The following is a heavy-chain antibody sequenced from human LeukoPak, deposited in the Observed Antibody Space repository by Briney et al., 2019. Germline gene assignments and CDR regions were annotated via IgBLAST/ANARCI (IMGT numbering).Heavy chain of an antibody. CDR2: ISSSSSYI. J-gene: IGHJ4*02. CDR3: ARTYDFWSGYPPEPSNPLIDY. D-gene: IGHD3-3*01. V-gene: IGHV3-21*01. Sequence: AGGSLRLSCAASGFTFSSYSMNWVRQAPGKGLEWVSSISSSSSYIYYADSVKGRFTISRDNAKNSLYLQMNSLRAEDTAVYYCARTYDFWSGYPPEPSNPLIDYWGQGTLVTVSS. CDR1: GFTFSSYS.